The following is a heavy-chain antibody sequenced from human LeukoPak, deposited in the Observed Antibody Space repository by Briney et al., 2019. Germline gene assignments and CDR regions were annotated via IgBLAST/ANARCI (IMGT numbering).Heavy chain of an antibody. J-gene: IGHJ4*02. CDR3: AKGVHYGDYVFDY. D-gene: IGHD4-17*01. Sequence: GGSLRLSCAASGFTYSSYAMSWVRQAPGKGLEWVSAISGSGGSTYYADSVKGRFTISRDSSKNTLYLQMNSLRAEDTAVYYCAKGVHYGDYVFDYWGQGTLVTVSS. CDR1: GFTYSSYA. CDR2: ISGSGGST. V-gene: IGHV3-23*01.